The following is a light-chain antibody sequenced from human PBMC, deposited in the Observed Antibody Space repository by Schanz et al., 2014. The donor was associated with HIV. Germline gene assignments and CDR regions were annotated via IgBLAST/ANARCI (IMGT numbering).Light chain of an antibody. Sequence: QSALTQPPSASGSPGQSVTISCTGSNSDIGAYNYVSWYQQHPGQAPKLLIYDVTYRPSGISNRFSGSKSGYTASLTISGLQADDEADYYCSSYTTSSTLVFGGGTKVTVL. J-gene: IGLJ2*01. CDR3: SSYTTSSTLV. CDR1: NSDIGAYNY. CDR2: DVT. V-gene: IGLV2-14*03.